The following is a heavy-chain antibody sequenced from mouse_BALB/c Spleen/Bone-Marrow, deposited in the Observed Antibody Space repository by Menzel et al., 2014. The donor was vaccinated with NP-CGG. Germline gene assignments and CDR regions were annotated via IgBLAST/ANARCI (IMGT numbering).Heavy chain of an antibody. CDR2: ISYSGST. J-gene: IGHJ4*01. Sequence: VQLQQSGPSLVKPSQTLSLTCSVTGDSIXSGYWNWIRKFPGNKLEYMGYISYSGSTYYNPSLKSRISITRDTSKNQYYLQLNSVTTEDTATCYCATGNAMDYWGQGTSVTVSS. CDR3: ATGNAMDY. CDR1: GDSIXSGY. D-gene: IGHD4-1*01. V-gene: IGHV3-8*02.